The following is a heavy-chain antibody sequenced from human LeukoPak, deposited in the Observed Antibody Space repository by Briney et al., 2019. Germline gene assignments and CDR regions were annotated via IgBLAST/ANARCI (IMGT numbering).Heavy chain of an antibody. J-gene: IGHJ5*02. D-gene: IGHD2-15*01. CDR3: ARVSPGDRYCSGGSCYSSWFDP. CDR1: GYTFTGYY. Sequence: EASVKVSCKASGYTFTGYYMHWVRQAPGQGLEWMGWINPNSGGTNYAQKFQGRVTMTRDTSISTAYMELSRLRSDDTAVYYCARVSPGDRYCSGGSCYSSWFDPWGQGTLVTVSS. V-gene: IGHV1-2*02. CDR2: INPNSGGT.